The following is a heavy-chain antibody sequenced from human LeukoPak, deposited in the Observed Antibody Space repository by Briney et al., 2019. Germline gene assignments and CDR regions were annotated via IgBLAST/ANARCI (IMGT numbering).Heavy chain of an antibody. CDR3: ARHPFQYPFDH. D-gene: IGHD2/OR15-2a*01. CDR1: GASVSSDY. Sequence: PSETLSLTCTVSGASVSSDYWSWIRQSPGKGLEWIGYIYHSGHTMSNPSLKSRVSLSLDTSNNQFSLRLSSVTAADTAVYYCARHPFQYPFDHWGQGTVVSVSS. CDR2: IYHSGHT. V-gene: IGHV4-59*08. J-gene: IGHJ5*02.